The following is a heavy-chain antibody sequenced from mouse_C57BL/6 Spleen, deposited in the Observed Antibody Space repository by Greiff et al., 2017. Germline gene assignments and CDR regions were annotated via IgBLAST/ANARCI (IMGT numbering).Heavy chain of an antibody. J-gene: IGHJ2*01. Sequence: QVQLQQSGAELVKPGASVKLSCKASGYTFTSYWMQWVNQRPGQGLEWIGEIDPSDSYTNYNQKFKGKATLTVDTSSSTAYMQLSSLTSEDSAVYYCARREYAYFDYWGQGTTLTVSS. CDR1: GYTFTSYW. CDR2: IDPSDSYT. CDR3: ARREYAYFDY. V-gene: IGHV1-50*01. D-gene: IGHD5-2*01.